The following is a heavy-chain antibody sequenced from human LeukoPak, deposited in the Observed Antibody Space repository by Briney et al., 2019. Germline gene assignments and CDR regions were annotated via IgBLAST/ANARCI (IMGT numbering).Heavy chain of an antibody. CDR1: GFTFSSYW. D-gene: IGHD5-18*01. V-gene: IGHV3-7*05. CDR3: ARDGYSHPHGY. Sequence: GGSLRLSCAASGFTFSSYWMSWVRQAPGKGLEWVANIKQNGSEKYYVDSVKGRFTISRDNAKNSLYLQMNSLRAEDTAVYYCARDGYSHPHGYWGQGTLVTVSS. CDR2: IKQNGSEK. J-gene: IGHJ4*02.